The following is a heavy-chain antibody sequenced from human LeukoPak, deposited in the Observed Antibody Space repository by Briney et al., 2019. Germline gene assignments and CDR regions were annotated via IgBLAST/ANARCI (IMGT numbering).Heavy chain of an antibody. CDR2: ISSGSTTI. CDR1: GFTFSSYS. J-gene: IGHJ4*02. Sequence: GGSLRLSCADSGFTFSSYSMNWVRQAPGKGLEWVSYISSGSTTIYYADSVKGRFTISRDNAKNSLYLQMNFLRAEDTAVYYCARSAGGGSYWAFDYWGQGTLVTVSS. V-gene: IGHV3-48*01. CDR3: ARSAGGGSYWAFDY. D-gene: IGHD1-26*01.